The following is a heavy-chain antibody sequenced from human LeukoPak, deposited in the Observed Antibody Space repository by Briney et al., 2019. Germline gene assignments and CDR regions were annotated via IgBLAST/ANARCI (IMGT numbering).Heavy chain of an antibody. Sequence: SVTLSLTCAVYGGSFSGYYWSWIRQPPGKELEWIGEINHSGSTNYNPSLKSRVTISVDTSKNQFSLKLSSVTAADTAVYYCARGASSGYHNWFDPWGQGTLVTVSS. CDR2: INHSGST. V-gene: IGHV4-34*01. J-gene: IGHJ5*02. CDR3: ARGASSGYHNWFDP. D-gene: IGHD3-22*01. CDR1: GGSFSGYY.